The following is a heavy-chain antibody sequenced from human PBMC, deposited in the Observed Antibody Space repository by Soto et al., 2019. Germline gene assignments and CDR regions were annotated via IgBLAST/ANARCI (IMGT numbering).Heavy chain of an antibody. CDR2: INHSGST. CDR3: ARETRYCSGGSCPPSYYYYYYMDV. J-gene: IGHJ6*03. Sequence: SETMSLTCGVYGGSFGGYCVSCIRQTPGKGLEWIGEINHSGSTNYNPSLKSRVTISVDTSKNQFSLKLSSVTAADTAVYYCARETRYCSGGSCPPSYYYYYYMDVWGKGTTVTVSS. CDR1: GGSFGGYC. D-gene: IGHD2-15*01. V-gene: IGHV4-34*01.